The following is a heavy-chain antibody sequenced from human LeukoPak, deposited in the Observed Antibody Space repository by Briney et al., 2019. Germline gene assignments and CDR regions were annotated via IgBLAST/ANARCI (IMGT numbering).Heavy chain of an antibody. CDR3: ARNWFDL. CDR1: GFTVSSDY. CDR2: IYSGGST. Sequence: GGSLRLSCAASGFTVSSDYMSWVRQAPGKGLEWVSVIYSGGSTYYADSVKGRFTISRDKSKNTVYLQMNSLRFEDTAMYYCARNWFDLWGQGTLVTVSS. V-gene: IGHV3-53*05. J-gene: IGHJ5*02.